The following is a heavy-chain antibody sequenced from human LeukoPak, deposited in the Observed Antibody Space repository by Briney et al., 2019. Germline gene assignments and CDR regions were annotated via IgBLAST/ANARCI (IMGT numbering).Heavy chain of an antibody. CDR1: GYTFTSYT. CDR2: INAGNGNT. D-gene: IGHD2-21*02. V-gene: IGHV1-3*01. Sequence: GASVKVSCTASGYTFTSYTMHWVRQAPGQRLEWMGWINAGNGNTKYSQKFQRRVTITRDTSASTAYMELSSLRSEDTTVYYCARDDNGDSTTWFDYWGQGTLVTVSS. CDR3: ARDDNGDSTTWFDY. J-gene: IGHJ4*02.